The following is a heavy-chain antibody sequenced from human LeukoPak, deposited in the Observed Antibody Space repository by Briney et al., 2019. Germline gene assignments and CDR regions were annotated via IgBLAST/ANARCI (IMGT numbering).Heavy chain of an antibody. D-gene: IGHD3-10*01. CDR3: AKPTGVVRDDY. J-gene: IGHJ4*02. CDR1: GFTFSSYE. V-gene: IGHV3-48*03. CDR2: ISSSGSTI. Sequence: GGSLRLSCAASGFTFSSYEMNWVRQAPGKGLEWVSYISSSGSTIYYADSVKGRFTISRDNSKNTLYLQMNSLRAEDTAVYYCAKPTGVVRDDYWGQGTLVTVSS.